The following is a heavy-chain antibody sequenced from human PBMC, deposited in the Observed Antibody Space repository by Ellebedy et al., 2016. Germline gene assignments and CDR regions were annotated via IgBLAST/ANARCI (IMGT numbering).Heavy chain of an antibody. D-gene: IGHD2-15*01. CDR2: INPWAGST. CDR3: TRGASCSRFSCYGPGYCNGGSCNGFDY. V-gene: IGHV1-46*01. J-gene: IGHJ4*02. CDR1: GYSFTTHY. Sequence: ASVKVSXXASGYSFTTHYLHWVRQAPGQGLEWMGIINPWAGSTEYAHNFRDRVTMTRDTSTSTVYLELGSLRSDDTALYYCTRGASCSRFSCYGPGYCNGGSCNGFDYWGQGTRVTVSS.